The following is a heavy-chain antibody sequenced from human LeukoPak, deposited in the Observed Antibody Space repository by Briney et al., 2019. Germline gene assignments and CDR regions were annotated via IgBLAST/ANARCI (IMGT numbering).Heavy chain of an antibody. J-gene: IGHJ4*02. CDR2: IYHSGST. D-gene: IGHD4-17*01. Sequence: PSETLSLTCAVSGGSISSGGYSWSWIRQPPGKGLEWIGYIYHSGSTYYNPSIKSRVTISVDRSKNQFSLKLSSVTAADTAVYYCARGVGIGYGDYGYFDYWGQGTLVTVSS. CDR3: ARGVGIGYGDYGYFDY. CDR1: GGSISSGGYS. V-gene: IGHV4-30-2*01.